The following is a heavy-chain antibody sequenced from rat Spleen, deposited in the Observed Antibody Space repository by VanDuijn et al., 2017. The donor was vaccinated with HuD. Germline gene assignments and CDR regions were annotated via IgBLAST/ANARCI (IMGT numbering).Heavy chain of an antibody. V-gene: IGHV5-7*01. D-gene: IGHD1-4*01. CDR2: ISYDGSST. J-gene: IGHJ2*01. CDR3: ARRPGDFDC. Sequence: EVQLVESGGGLVQPGRSLKLSCVASGFTFSDYNMAWVRQAPKKGLEWVTTISYDGSSTDYRDSVKGRFTISRDNAKSTLYLQMDSLRSEDTATYYCARRPGDFDCWGQGVMVTVSS. CDR1: GFTFSDYN.